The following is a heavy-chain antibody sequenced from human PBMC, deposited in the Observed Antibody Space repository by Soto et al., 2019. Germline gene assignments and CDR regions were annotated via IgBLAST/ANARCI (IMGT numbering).Heavy chain of an antibody. Sequence: ASVQVSCKASGYTFTSYGISWVRQAPGQGLEWMGWISAYNGNTNYAQKLQGRVTMTTDTSTSTAYMELRSLRSDDTAVYCCARVSWGGYYDFWSGYYPNWFDPWGQGTLVTVSS. CDR1: GYTFTSYG. D-gene: IGHD3-3*01. J-gene: IGHJ5*02. CDR2: ISAYNGNT. V-gene: IGHV1-18*01. CDR3: ARVSWGGYYDFWSGYYPNWFDP.